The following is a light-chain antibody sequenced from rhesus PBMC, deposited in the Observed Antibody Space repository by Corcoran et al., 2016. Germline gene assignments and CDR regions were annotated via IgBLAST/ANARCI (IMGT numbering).Light chain of an antibody. CDR3: QQYSSRRT. Sequence: DIQMTQSPSSLSASVGDTVTITCRASQGISSWLAWYQQKPGKAPKLLIYKASSLQSRVPSRFSGSGSGTDFTLTISRLQSEDFATYYCQQYSSRRTFGQGTKVEIK. CDR2: KAS. J-gene: IGKJ1*01. CDR1: QGISSW. V-gene: IGKV1-22*01.